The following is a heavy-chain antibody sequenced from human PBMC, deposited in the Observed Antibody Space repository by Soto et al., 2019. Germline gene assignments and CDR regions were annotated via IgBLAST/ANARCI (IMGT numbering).Heavy chain of an antibody. CDR3: ARDLYPLAYYFDF. Sequence: GASVKVSCKASGYTFTNHGISWVRQAPGQGLEWLGWISGHNGNTKYAQRLKGRVTMTADTSTSTAYMELGSLRSDDTAVYYCARDLYPLAYYFDFWGQGTLVTVSS. D-gene: IGHD2-8*01. J-gene: IGHJ4*02. V-gene: IGHV1-18*04. CDR1: GYTFTNHG. CDR2: ISGHNGNT.